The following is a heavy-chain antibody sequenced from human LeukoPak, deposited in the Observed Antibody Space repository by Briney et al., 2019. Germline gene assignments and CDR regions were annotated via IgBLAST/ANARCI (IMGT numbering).Heavy chain of an antibody. D-gene: IGHD3-22*01. J-gene: IGHJ3*02. CDR3: VREDRGSSGTDAFDI. CDR1: GFTFSRYE. V-gene: IGHV3-13*01. Sequence: GGSLRLSCAASGFTFSRYEMHWVRQTTGKGLEWVSAIGTSGDTFYADSVKGRFTISRENAKNSLYLQMNSPSAGDTAVYYCVREDRGSSGTDAFDIWGQGTMVSVSS. CDR2: IGTSGDT.